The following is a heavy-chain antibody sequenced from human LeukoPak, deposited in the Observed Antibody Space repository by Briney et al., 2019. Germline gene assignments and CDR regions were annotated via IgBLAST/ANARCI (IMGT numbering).Heavy chain of an antibody. CDR2: IYYSGST. D-gene: IGHD3-9*01. J-gene: IGHJ6*02. CDR1: GGSISSSSYY. V-gene: IGHV4-39*07. Sequence: PSETLSLTCTVSGGSISSSSYYWGWIRQPPGKGLEWIGSIYYSGSTYYNPSLKSRVTISVDTSKNQFSLKLSSVTAADTAVYYCASRYYDILTGSYGLDVWGQGTTVTVSS. CDR3: ASRYYDILTGSYGLDV.